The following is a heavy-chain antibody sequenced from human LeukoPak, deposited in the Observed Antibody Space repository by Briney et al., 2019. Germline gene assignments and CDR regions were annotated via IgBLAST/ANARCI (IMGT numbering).Heavy chain of an antibody. CDR3: ARDGYSSSWEGIGY. D-gene: IGHD6-13*01. J-gene: IGHJ4*02. CDR1: GGSISSGSYY. V-gene: IGHV4-61*02. Sequence: PSQTLSLTCTVSGGSISSGSYYWSWIRQPAGKGLEWIGRIYTSGSTNYNPSLKSRVTISVDTSKNQFSLKLGSVTAADTAVYYCARDGYSSSWEGIGYWGQGTLVTVSS. CDR2: IYTSGST.